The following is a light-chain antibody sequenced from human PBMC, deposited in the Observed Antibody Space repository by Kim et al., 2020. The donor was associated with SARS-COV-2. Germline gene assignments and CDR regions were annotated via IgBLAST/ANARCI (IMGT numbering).Light chain of an antibody. Sequence: EIVLTQSPGTLSLSPGERATLSCRASQSVSSSYLVWYQQKPGQAPRLLIDGASSSATGIPDRFSGSGSGTDFTLTTSRLETEDFAVYFCQQYGSSHLTFGGGT. CDR1: QSVSSSY. V-gene: IGKV3-20*01. J-gene: IGKJ4*01. CDR2: GAS. CDR3: QQYGSSHLT.